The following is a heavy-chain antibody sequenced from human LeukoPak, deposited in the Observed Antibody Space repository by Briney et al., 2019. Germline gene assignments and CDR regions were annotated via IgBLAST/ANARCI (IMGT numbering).Heavy chain of an antibody. CDR3: ARGHIAVAGYDAFDI. Sequence: SVKVSCKASGGTFSSYAISWVRQAPGQGLEWMGRIIPILGIANYAQKFQGRVTITANKSTSTAYMELSSLRSEDTAVYYCARGHIAVAGYDAFDIWGQGTMVTVSS. D-gene: IGHD6-19*01. J-gene: IGHJ3*02. CDR1: GGTFSSYA. V-gene: IGHV1-69*04. CDR2: IIPILGIA.